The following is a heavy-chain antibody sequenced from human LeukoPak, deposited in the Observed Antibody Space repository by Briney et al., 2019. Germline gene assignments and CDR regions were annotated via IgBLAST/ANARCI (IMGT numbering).Heavy chain of an antibody. CDR3: ARAPLMAGYCSGGSCYGAYFDY. Sequence: PGGSLRLSCAASGFTFSSYAMSWVRQAPGKGLEWVSAISGSGGSTYYADSVKGRFTISRDNAKNSLYLQMNSLRAEDTAVYYCARAPLMAGYCSGGSCYGAYFDYWGQGTLVTVSS. V-gene: IGHV3-23*01. CDR1: GFTFSSYA. D-gene: IGHD2-15*01. CDR2: ISGSGGST. J-gene: IGHJ4*02.